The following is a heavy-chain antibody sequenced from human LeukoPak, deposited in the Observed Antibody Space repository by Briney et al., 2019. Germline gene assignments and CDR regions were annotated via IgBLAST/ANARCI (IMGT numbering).Heavy chain of an antibody. CDR3: AKTYYYDSSGEDAFDI. CDR2: INPNSGGT. Sequence: ASVKVCCTASGYTFTVYYMHWVRQAPGQGRERMGWINPNSGGTNYSQKFQGRVTMTRDTAISTAYMELSRLRSDDTAVYYCAKTYYYDSSGEDAFDIWGQGTMVTVSS. V-gene: IGHV1-2*02. D-gene: IGHD3-22*01. J-gene: IGHJ3*02. CDR1: GYTFTVYY.